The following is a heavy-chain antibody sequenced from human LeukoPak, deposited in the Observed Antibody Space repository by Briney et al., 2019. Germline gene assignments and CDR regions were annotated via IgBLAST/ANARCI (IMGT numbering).Heavy chain of an antibody. J-gene: IGHJ3*02. CDR2: IYHSGST. CDR3: ARPPGDSSSWYGAFDI. D-gene: IGHD6-13*01. CDR1: GGSVSSGGYY. V-gene: IGHV4-30-2*01. Sequence: PSETLSLTCTVSGGSVSSGGYYWSWIRQPPGKGLEWIGYIYHSGSTYYNPSLKSRVTISVDRSKNQFSLKLSSVTAADTAVYYCARPPGDSSSWYGAFDIWGQGTMVTVSS.